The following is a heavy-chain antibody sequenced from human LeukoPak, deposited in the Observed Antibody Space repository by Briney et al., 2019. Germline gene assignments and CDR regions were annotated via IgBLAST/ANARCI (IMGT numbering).Heavy chain of an antibody. J-gene: IGHJ5*02. D-gene: IGHD3-10*01. CDR2: IKSKTDGGTT. CDR3: TTFLWFGGTNWFDP. V-gene: IGHV3-15*01. Sequence: PGGSLRLSCAASGFTFSSYAMSWVRQAPGKGLEWVGRIKSKTDGGTTDYAAPVKGRFTISRDDSKNTLYLQMNSLKTEDTAVYYCTTFLWFGGTNWFDPWGQGTLVTVSS. CDR1: GFTFSSYA.